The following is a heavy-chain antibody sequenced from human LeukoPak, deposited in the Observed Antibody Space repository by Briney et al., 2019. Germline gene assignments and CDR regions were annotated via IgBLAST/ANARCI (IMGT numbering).Heavy chain of an antibody. CDR2: IYTSGST. Sequence: SETLSLTCTVSGGSISSYYWGWIRQPAGKGLEWIGRIYTSGSTNYNPSLKSRVTMSVDTSKNQFSLKLRSVTAADTAVYYCARCPVPRYSSSWDYYYYYMDVWGKGTTVTVSS. D-gene: IGHD6-13*01. CDR3: ARCPVPRYSSSWDYYYYYMDV. V-gene: IGHV4-4*07. J-gene: IGHJ6*03. CDR1: GGSISSYY.